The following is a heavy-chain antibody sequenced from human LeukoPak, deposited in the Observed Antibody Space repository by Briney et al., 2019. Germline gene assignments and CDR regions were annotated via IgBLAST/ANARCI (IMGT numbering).Heavy chain of an antibody. CDR1: GASISSHS. J-gene: IGHJ5*02. Sequence: ASETLSLTCSVSGASISSHSYHWIRQPPGKGLEWIGCNYCSGATYYNPSLRRRVTFSVDTSTNHFSLELTSVTAADTAVYYCARDGTSDRYNWFDTWGQGILVTASS. V-gene: IGHV4-59*11. CDR2: NYCSGAT. CDR3: ARDGTSDRYNWFDT. D-gene: IGHD1-26*01.